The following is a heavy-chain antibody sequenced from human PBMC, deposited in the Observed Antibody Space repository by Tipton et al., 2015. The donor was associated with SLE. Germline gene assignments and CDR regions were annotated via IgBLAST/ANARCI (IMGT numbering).Heavy chain of an antibody. CDR3: ARGELTLDAFDI. J-gene: IGHJ3*02. CDR1: GGSVSSGSYY. Sequence: TLSLTCTVSGGSVSSGSYYWSWIRQPPGKGLEWIGYIYYSGSTNYNPSLKSRVTISVDTSKNQFSLKLSSVTAADTAVYYCARGELTLDAFDIWGQGTMVPVSS. V-gene: IGHV4-61*01. D-gene: IGHD1-26*01. CDR2: IYYSGST.